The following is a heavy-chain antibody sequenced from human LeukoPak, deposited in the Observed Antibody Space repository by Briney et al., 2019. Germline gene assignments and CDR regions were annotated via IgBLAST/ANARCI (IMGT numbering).Heavy chain of an antibody. CDR3: ARHRGSSSLFDY. CDR2: IYYSGST. D-gene: IGHD6-6*01. J-gene: IGHJ4*02. V-gene: IGHV4-39*01. Sequence: SETLSLTCTVSGGSISSNDYYWDWIRQPPGMGLEYIGSIYYSGSTYYNPSLKSRVTISVDTSKNQFSLKLSSVTAADTAVYYCARHRGSSSLFDYWGQGTLVTVSS. CDR1: GGSISSNDYY.